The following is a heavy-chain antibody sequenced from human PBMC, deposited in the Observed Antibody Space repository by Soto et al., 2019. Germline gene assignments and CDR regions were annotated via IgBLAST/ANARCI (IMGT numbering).Heavy chain of an antibody. J-gene: IGHJ4*02. CDR3: ARGSYYDYVWGSYPPVQLFDY. V-gene: IGHV3-13*01. CDR1: GFTFSSYD. Sequence: PGVSLRLSCAASGFTFSSYDMHWVRQATGKGLEWVSAIGTAGDTYYPGSVKGRFTISRENAKNSLYLQMNSLRAGDTAVYYCARGSYYDYVWGSYPPVQLFDYWGQGTLVTAPQ. D-gene: IGHD3-16*02. CDR2: IGTAGDT.